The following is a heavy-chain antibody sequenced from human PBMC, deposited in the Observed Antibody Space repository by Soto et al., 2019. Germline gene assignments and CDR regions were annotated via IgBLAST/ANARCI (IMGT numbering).Heavy chain of an antibody. CDR2: IKSKTDGGTT. V-gene: IGHV3-15*07. CDR1: GFTFSNAW. D-gene: IGHD4-17*01. CDR3: TTPSSNYGDYDGGYYYYYYGMDV. J-gene: IGHJ6*02. Sequence: PGGSLRLSCAASGFTFSNAWMNWVRQAPGKGLEWVGRIKSKTDGGTTDYAAPVKGRFTISRDDSKNTLYLQMNSLKTEDTAVYYCTTPSSNYGDYDGGYYYYYYGMDVWGQGTTVTVSS.